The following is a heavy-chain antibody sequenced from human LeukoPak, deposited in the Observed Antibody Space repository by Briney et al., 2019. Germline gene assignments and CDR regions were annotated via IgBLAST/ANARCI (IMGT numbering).Heavy chain of an antibody. CDR2: LNGYGDYT. Sequence: PGGSLRLSCEVSGFTFSSYYMFRVRQVPGKGLVWVSRLNGYGDYTDYEDSVKGRFTISRDNAKNTLFLQMNSLRAEDMAVYYCVRGSNDWGGMEVWGPGTTVTVSS. CDR1: GFTFSSYY. J-gene: IGHJ6*02. V-gene: IGHV3-74*01. D-gene: IGHD6-19*01. CDR3: VRGSNDWGGMEV.